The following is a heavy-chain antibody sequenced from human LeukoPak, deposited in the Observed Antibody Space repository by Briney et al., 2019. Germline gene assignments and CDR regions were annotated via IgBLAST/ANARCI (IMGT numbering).Heavy chain of an antibody. J-gene: IGHJ4*02. Sequence: LGESLRISCKGSGYSFTSYWISWVRQMPGKGLEWMGRIDPSDSYTNYSPSFQGHVTISADKSISTAYLQWSSLKASDTAMYYCARHSGAHSSSWYGAPFDYWGQGTLVTVSS. CDR1: GYSFTSYW. CDR3: ARHSGAHSSSWYGAPFDY. V-gene: IGHV5-10-1*01. CDR2: IDPSDSYT. D-gene: IGHD6-13*01.